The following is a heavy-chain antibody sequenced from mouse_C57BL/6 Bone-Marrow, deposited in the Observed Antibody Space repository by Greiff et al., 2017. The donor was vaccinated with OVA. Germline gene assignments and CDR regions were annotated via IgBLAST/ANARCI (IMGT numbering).Heavy chain of an antibody. V-gene: IGHV1-9*01. CDR1: GYTFTGYW. CDR3: ARSSALYAMDY. CDR2: ILPGSGST. J-gene: IGHJ4*01. Sequence: VQLQQSGAELMKPGASVKLSCKATGYTFTGYWVEWVKQRPGHGLEWIGEILPGSGSTNYNEKFTGKAKFSADTSSNTAYMQLSSLTTEDSAIYYCARSSALYAMDYWGQGTSVTVSS.